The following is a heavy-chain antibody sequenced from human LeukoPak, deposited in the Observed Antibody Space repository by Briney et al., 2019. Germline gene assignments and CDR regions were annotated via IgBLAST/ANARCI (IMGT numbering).Heavy chain of an antibody. CDR3: ASHDYYDSSGYPLD. V-gene: IGHV3-30-3*01. D-gene: IGHD3-22*01. CDR2: ISYDGSNK. Sequence: PGGSLRLSCAASGFTFSSYALHWVRQAPGKGLGWVAVISYDGSNKYYADSVKGRFTISRDNSKNTLYLQMNSLRAEDTAVYYCASHDYYDSSGYPLDWGQGTLVTVSS. J-gene: IGHJ4*02. CDR1: GFTFSSYA.